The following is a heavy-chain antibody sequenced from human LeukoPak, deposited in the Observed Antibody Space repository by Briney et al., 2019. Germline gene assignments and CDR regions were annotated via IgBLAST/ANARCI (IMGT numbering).Heavy chain of an antibody. V-gene: IGHV3-7*03. CDR1: SSSSYY. D-gene: IGHD5-18*01. J-gene: IGHJ1*01. Sequence: SSSSYYWGWVRQAPGKGLEWVANTNEDGSVRQYADSVRGRFTISRDNTQNTVSLQLNTLRVDDTAVYYCARSFSYSYDFAGGPGTLVTVSS. CDR3: ARSFSYSYDFA. CDR2: TNEDGSVR.